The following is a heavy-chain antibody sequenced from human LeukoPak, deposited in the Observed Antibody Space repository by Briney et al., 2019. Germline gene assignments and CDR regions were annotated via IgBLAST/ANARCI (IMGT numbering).Heavy chain of an antibody. CDR3: ARGNSGSYYGFDY. Sequence: SETLSLTCTVSGGSISSHYWSWIRQPPGKGLEWIGYIYYTGSTNYNPSLKSRVSVDTSKNQFSLKLSSVTAADTAVYYCARGNSGSYYGFDYWGQGTLVTVSS. V-gene: IGHV4-59*11. CDR2: IYYTGST. J-gene: IGHJ4*02. CDR1: GGSISSHY. D-gene: IGHD1-26*01.